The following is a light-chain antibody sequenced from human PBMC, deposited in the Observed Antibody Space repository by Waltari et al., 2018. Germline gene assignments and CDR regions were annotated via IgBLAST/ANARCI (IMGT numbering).Light chain of an antibody. J-gene: IGLJ3*02. CDR3: SAWDSSLSAWV. Sequence: QAGLTQPPSVSKGLRQTATLTCTGNNNNVGYEGATWLQQHQGHPPKLLFYRNNNRLSVLSGRFSATRSGSTASLTITGLQTEDEADYYCSAWDSSLSAWVFGGGTKLTVL. V-gene: IGLV10-54*04. CDR2: RNN. CDR1: NNNVGYEG.